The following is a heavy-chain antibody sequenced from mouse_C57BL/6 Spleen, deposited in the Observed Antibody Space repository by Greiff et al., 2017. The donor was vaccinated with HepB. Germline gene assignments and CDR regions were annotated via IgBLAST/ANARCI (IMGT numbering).Heavy chain of an antibody. Sequence: QVQLQQSGPGLVQPSQSLSITCTVSGFSLTSYGVHWVRQSPGKGLEWLGVIWSGGSTDYNAAFISRLSISKDNSKSQVFFKMNSLQADDTAIYYCARNWNYDYDGTFAYWGQGTLVTVSA. J-gene: IGHJ3*01. CDR3: ARNWNYDYDGTFAY. V-gene: IGHV2-2*01. CDR2: IWSGGST. CDR1: GFSLTSYG. D-gene: IGHD2-4*01.